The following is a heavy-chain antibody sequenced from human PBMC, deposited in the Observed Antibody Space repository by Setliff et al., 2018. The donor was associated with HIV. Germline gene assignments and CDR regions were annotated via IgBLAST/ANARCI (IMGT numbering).Heavy chain of an antibody. V-gene: IGHV5-51*01. CDR2: IYPGDSSS. J-gene: IGHJ4*02. CDR1: GYSFVDFW. D-gene: IGHD6-25*01. Sequence: PGESLKISCKGSGYSFVDFWIGWVRQMPGKGLEWMGVIYPGDSSSKYSPSFRGQVTISADKSTTTAYLDWASLKASDTAMYYCVRYIGAAAGYIDHWGQGTL. CDR3: VRYIGAAAGYIDH.